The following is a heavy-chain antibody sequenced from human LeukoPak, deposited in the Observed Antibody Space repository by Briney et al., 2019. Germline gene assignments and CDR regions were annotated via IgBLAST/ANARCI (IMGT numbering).Heavy chain of an antibody. CDR3: ARDHCSSTSCYEFDY. J-gene: IGHJ4*02. CDR1: GFTFSSYW. V-gene: IGHV3-7*01. Sequence: PGGSLRLSCAASGFTFSSYWMSWVRQAPGKGLEWVANIKQDGSEKYYVDSVKGRFTISRDNAKNSLYLQMNSLRAEDTAVYYCARDHCSSTSCYEFDYWGQGTLVTVSS. D-gene: IGHD2-2*01. CDR2: IKQDGSEK.